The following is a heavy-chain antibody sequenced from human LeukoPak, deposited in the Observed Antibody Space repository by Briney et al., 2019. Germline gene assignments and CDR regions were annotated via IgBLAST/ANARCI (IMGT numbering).Heavy chain of an antibody. CDR3: ARAKAVDYYYYYMDV. J-gene: IGHJ6*03. V-gene: IGHV1-18*03. Sequence: GASVKVSCKASGYTFTSYGISWVRQAPGQGLEWMGWISAYNGNTNYAQKLQGRVTMTTDTSTSTAYMELSSLRSEDMAVYYCARAKAVDYYYYYMDVWGKGTTVTVSS. CDR2: ISAYNGNT. CDR1: GYTFTSYG. D-gene: IGHD6-19*01.